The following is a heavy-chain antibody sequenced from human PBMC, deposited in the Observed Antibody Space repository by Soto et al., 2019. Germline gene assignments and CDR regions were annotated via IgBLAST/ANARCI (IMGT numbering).Heavy chain of an antibody. CDR2: IIPIFGTA. V-gene: IGHV1-69*13. J-gene: IGHJ6*02. CDR3: ARHPGGRGYYYGMDV. Sequence: SVKVSCKASGGTFSSYTISWVRQAPGQGLEWMGGIIPIFGTANYAQKFQGRVTITADESTSTAYMELSSLRSEDTAVYYCARHPGGRGYYYGMDVWGQGTTVTVSS. CDR1: GGTFSSYT. D-gene: IGHD2-15*01.